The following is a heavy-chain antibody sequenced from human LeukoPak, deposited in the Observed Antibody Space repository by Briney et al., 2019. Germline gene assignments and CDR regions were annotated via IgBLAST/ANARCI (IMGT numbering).Heavy chain of an antibody. CDR1: GYSIKSGYY. CDR3: ARVGSIVAAHYYFDY. V-gene: IGHV4-38-2*02. D-gene: IGHD1-26*01. CDR2: VYRSGST. J-gene: IGHJ4*02. Sequence: SETLPLGCSVSGYSIKSGYYWSWIRQSPGKGPEWIGSVYRSGSTSYNPSLQSRVSISVDTPKNQFSLTLTSVTAADTAVYYCARVGSIVAAHYYFDYWGQGILVTVSP.